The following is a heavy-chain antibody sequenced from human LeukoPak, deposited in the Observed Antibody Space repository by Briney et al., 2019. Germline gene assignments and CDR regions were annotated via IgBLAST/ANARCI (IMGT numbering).Heavy chain of an antibody. D-gene: IGHD6-19*01. Sequence: GGSLRLSCAASGFTFSSYSMNWVRQAPGKGLEWVSSISSSSSYIYCADSVKGRFTISRDNAKNSLYLQMNSLRAEDTAVYYCARETAVAGALDYWGQGTLVTVSS. CDR2: ISSSSSYI. CDR3: ARETAVAGALDY. J-gene: IGHJ4*02. V-gene: IGHV3-21*01. CDR1: GFTFSSYS.